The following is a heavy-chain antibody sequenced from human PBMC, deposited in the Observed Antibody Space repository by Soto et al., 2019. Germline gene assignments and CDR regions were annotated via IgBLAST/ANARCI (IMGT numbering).Heavy chain of an antibody. CDR3: ARNYYDSSGYYYGMDV. J-gene: IGHJ6*02. CDR1: GGSISSGGYY. V-gene: IGHV4-31*03. D-gene: IGHD3-22*01. Sequence: QVQLQESGPGLVKPSQTLSLTCTVSGGSISSGGYYWSWIRQHPGKGLGWIGYIYYSGSTYYNPSLKSRVTISVDTSKNQFSLKLSSVTAADTAVYYCARNYYDSSGYYYGMDVWGQGTTVTVSS. CDR2: IYYSGST.